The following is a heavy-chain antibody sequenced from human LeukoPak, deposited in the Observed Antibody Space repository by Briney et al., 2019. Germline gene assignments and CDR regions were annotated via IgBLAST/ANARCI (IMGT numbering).Heavy chain of an antibody. Sequence: SETLSLTCTVSGGSISSYSWSWIRQPAGKGLEWIGRIYTSGNSNYNPSLKNRVTMSIDTSKKQFSLRMTSVTDADTAVYYCASSSVMETASGFDYWGQGFLVTVSS. J-gene: IGHJ4*02. V-gene: IGHV4-4*07. CDR1: GGSISSYS. CDR3: ASSSVMETASGFDY. CDR2: IYTSGNS. D-gene: IGHD2-21*02.